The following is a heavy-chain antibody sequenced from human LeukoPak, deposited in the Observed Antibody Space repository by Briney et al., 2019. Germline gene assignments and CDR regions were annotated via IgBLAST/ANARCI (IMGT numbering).Heavy chain of an antibody. CDR3: AKGLAGYGSADTFHYFDS. V-gene: IGHV4-34*01. CDR2: INHSGST. CDR1: GGSFSGYY. D-gene: IGHD3-10*01. J-gene: IGHJ4*02. Sequence: SETLSLTCAVYGGSFSGYYWSWIRQPPGKGLEWIGEINHSGSTNYNPSLKSRVTISVDTSKNQFSLKLSSVTAADTAVYYCAKGLAGYGSADTFHYFDSWGQGTLVTVSS.